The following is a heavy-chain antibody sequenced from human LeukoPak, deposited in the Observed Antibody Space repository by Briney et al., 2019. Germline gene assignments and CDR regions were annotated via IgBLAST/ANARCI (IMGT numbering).Heavy chain of an antibody. Sequence: GGSLRLSCAASGFTFSSYSMNWVRQAPGKGLEWVSYISSSSSTIYYADSVKGRFTISRDNAKNSLYLQMNSLRAEDTAVYYCAREPREYYYGSGFDPWGQGTLVTVSS. CDR3: AREPREYYYGSGFDP. V-gene: IGHV3-48*01. CDR1: GFTFSSYS. J-gene: IGHJ5*02. CDR2: ISSSSSTI. D-gene: IGHD3-10*01.